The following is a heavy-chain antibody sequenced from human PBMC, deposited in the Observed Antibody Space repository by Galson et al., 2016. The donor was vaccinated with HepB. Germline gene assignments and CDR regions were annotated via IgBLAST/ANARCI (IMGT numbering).Heavy chain of an antibody. CDR1: GFRFSGHV. J-gene: IGHJ6*02. CDR2: ISYDGSHK. D-gene: IGHD5-24*01. Sequence: SLRLSCAASGFRFSGHVMHWVRQAPGRGLEWVAVISYDGSHKHYRDSVKGRFTISRDNSKNTLYLQKNSLRREDTAVYYCARPRRWPQYYYGLDVWGQGTTVTVSS. V-gene: IGHV3-30-3*01. CDR3: ARPRRWPQYYYGLDV.